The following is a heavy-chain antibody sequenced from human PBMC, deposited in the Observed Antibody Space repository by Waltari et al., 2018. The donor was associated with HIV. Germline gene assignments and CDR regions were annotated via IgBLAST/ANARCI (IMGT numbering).Heavy chain of an antibody. D-gene: IGHD5-18*01. J-gene: IGHJ4*02. V-gene: IGHV3-74*03. CDR1: GLNFRTYW. CDR2: SKFSDRDT. CDR3: TSLTTRGDFYDI. Sequence: EVQLVESGGRLVHPGESLRLSCGALGLNFRTYWMHWVRQAPGKGLEWVYLSKFSDRDTLYADSVKGRFTISRDNARNTAYLQMTNLRVEDTAVYYCTSLTTRGDFYDIWGQGTLVTVSS.